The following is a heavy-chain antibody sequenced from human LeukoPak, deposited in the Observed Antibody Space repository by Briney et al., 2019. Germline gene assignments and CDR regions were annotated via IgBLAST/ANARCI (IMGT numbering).Heavy chain of an antibody. V-gene: IGHV3-23*01. Sequence: GGSLRLSCAASGFAFNDYAMSWVRQAPGKGLEWVSSISGSGGSTYYADSVKGRFTISRDNSKNTLYLQMNSLRAEDTAVYYCAKPAVAGTAYFDYWGQGTLVTVSS. CDR3: AKPAVAGTAYFDY. J-gene: IGHJ4*02. CDR2: ISGSGGST. CDR1: GFAFNDYA. D-gene: IGHD6-19*01.